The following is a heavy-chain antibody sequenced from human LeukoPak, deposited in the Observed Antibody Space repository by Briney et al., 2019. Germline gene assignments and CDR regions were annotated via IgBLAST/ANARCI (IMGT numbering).Heavy chain of an antibody. CDR1: GGSISSYY. CDR3: ARHSRPWLGFDY. Sequence: PSDTLSLTCTVSGGSISSYYWSWIRQPPGKGLEWIGYIYYSGSTNYNPSLKSRVTISVDTSKNQFSLKLSSVTAADTAVYYCARHSRPWLGFDYWGQGTLVTVSS. J-gene: IGHJ4*02. CDR2: IYYSGST. V-gene: IGHV4-59*08. D-gene: IGHD6-19*01.